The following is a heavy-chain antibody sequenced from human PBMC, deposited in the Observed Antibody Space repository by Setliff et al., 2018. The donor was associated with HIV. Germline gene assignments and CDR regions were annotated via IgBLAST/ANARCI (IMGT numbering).Heavy chain of an antibody. V-gene: IGHV4-39*01. D-gene: IGHD1-26*01. CDR2: VCYSDNT. CDR3: SRHLSGGRDY. CDR1: GGSISSGDLC. J-gene: IGHJ4*02. Sequence: LSLTCTVSGGSISSGDLCWGWIRQPPGKGLEWIGSVCYSDNTYYSPSLKSRVFISVDTSKNQFSLSLNSVTAADTAIYYCSRHLSGGRDYWGQGTLVTVTS.